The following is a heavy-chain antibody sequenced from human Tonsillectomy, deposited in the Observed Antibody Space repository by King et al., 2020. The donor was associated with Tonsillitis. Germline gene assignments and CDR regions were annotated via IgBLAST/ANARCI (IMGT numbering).Heavy chain of an antibody. D-gene: IGHD6-13*01. V-gene: IGHV4-61*02. CDR1: GGSISSVGYF. CDR3: ARKRERGTLDI. J-gene: IGHJ3*02. CDR2: ISPSGDT. Sequence: PLQESGPGLVEPSQTLSLTCSVSGGSISSVGYFWHWIRQPAGTGLEWIGRISPSGDTNYNPSLKSRLTISADTSKNQFSLKLSSVNAADTAVYFCARKRERGTLDIWGQGTMVTVSS.